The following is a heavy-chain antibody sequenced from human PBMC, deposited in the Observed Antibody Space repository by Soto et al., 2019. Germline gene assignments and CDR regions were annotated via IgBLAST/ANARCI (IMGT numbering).Heavy chain of an antibody. V-gene: IGHV4-30-4*01. CDR3: ARGVTVFGLVSQFWFDP. D-gene: IGHD3-3*01. CDR1: GGSISSGDYS. Sequence: SETLSLTCTVSGGSISSGDYSWSWVRQSPGKGLEWIGHIYNSGITYYNPSLKSRVVISIDTSRNQFSLRLNSLTAADRAVYFCARGVTVFGLVSQFWFDPWGQGTVVTFS. CDR2: IYNSGIT. J-gene: IGHJ5*02.